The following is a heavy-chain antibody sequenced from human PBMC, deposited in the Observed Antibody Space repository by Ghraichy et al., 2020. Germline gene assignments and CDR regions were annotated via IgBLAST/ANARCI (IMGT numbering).Heavy chain of an antibody. CDR1: GFTFSSYA. V-gene: IGHV3-23*01. CDR2: ISGSGGST. D-gene: IGHD3-10*01. Sequence: GGSLRLSCAASGFTFSSYAMSWVRQAPGKGLEWVSAISGSGGSTYYADSVKGRFTISRDNSKNTLYLQMNSLRAEDTAVYYCAKGAPMVRGVLEARVYYYGMDVWGQGTTVTVSS. J-gene: IGHJ6*02. CDR3: AKGAPMVRGVLEARVYYYGMDV.